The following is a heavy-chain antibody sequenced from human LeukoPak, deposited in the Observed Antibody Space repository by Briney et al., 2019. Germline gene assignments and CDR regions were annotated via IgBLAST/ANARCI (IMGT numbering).Heavy chain of an antibody. Sequence: PGGSLRLSCAASGFSVSSYNMNWVRQAPGKGLEWISYITSSGRAVYYADSVRGRFTMSRDSAKNSLYLQMNSLRAEDAALYYCARTDGLDIWGQGTMLTASS. J-gene: IGHJ3*02. CDR2: ITSSGRAV. CDR3: ARTDGLDI. CDR1: GFSVSSYN. V-gene: IGHV3-48*04.